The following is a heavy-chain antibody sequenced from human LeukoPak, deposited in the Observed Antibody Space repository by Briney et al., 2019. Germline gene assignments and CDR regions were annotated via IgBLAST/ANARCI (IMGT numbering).Heavy chain of an antibody. J-gene: IGHJ4*02. CDR1: GFTFSSYG. V-gene: IGHV3-30*18. Sequence: GGSLRLSCAASGFTFSSYGMHWVRQAPGKGLEWVAVISYDGSNKYYADSVKGRFTISRDNSENTLYLQMNSLRAEDTAVYYCAKVGVWYSPFFDYWGQGTLVTVSS. CDR3: AKVGVWYSPFFDY. D-gene: IGHD6-13*01. CDR2: ISYDGSNK.